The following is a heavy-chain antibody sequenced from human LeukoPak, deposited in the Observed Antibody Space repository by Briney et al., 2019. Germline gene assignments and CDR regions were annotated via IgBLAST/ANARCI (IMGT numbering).Heavy chain of an antibody. V-gene: IGHV3-15*01. CDR3: TTRRQDGW. J-gene: IGHJ4*02. Sequence: GGSLRLSCVASGFTYSDAWMSWVRQAPGKGLEWVGRIKSKIDGGTIDYAAPVKGRFTISRDDSRNTLYLQMNSLKTEDTAVYYCTTRRQDGWWGQGTLVTVSS. CDR2: IKSKIDGGTI. CDR1: GFTYSDAW. D-gene: IGHD2-15*01.